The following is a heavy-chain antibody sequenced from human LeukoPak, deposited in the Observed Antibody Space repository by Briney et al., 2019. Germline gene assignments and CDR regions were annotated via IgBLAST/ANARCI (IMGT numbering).Heavy chain of an antibody. D-gene: IGHD6-13*01. Sequence: SETLSLTCAVSGGSIGSSNWWSWVRQPPGKGLEWIGEIYHSGSTNYNPSLNSRVTISGDTSKNQFSLKSSSATAADTAVYYCARTGGSSSWPKVFDYWGQGTLVTVSS. CDR2: IYHSGST. CDR1: GGSIGSSNW. V-gene: IGHV4-4*02. J-gene: IGHJ4*02. CDR3: ARTGGSSSWPKVFDY.